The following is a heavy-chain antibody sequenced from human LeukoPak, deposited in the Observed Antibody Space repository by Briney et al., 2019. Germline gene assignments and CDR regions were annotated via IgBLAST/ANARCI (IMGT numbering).Heavy chain of an antibody. D-gene: IGHD3-22*01. CDR3: ARGPPYYYDSSRYYYFDY. J-gene: IGHJ4*02. Sequence: SVKVSCKASGGTFSSYAISWVRQAPGQGLEWMGGIIPIFGTANYAQKFQGRVTITTDESTSTAYMELSSLRSEDTAVYYCARGPPYYYDSSRYYYFDYWGQGTLVTVSS. V-gene: IGHV1-69*05. CDR1: GGTFSSYA. CDR2: IIPIFGTA.